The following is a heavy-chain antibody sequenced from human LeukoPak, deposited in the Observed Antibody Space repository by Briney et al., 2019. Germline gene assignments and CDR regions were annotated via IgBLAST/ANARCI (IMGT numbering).Heavy chain of an antibody. CDR3: ARGRVLRHFFDY. Sequence: PGGSLRLSCAASGFTFSSYSMNWVRQAPGKGLEWVSSISSSSSYIYYADSVKGRFTISRDNAKNSLYLQMNSLRAEDTAVYYCARGRVLRHFFDYWGQGTLVTVSS. J-gene: IGHJ4*02. D-gene: IGHD3-9*01. CDR2: ISSSSSYI. CDR1: GFTFSSYS. V-gene: IGHV3-21*01.